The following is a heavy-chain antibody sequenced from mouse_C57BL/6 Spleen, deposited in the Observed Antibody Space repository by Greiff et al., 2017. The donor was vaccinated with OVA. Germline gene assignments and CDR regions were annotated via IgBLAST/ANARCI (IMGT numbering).Heavy chain of an antibody. CDR2: IDPEDGET. D-gene: IGHD1-1*01. Sequence: VQLQQSGAELVKPGASVKLSCTASGFNIKDYYMHWVKQRTEQGLEWIGRIDPEDGETKYAPKFQGKATITAYTASNTAYLQLSSLTSEDTAVYYCARGYGRSWFAYWGQGTLVTVSA. CDR3: ARGYGRSWFAY. CDR1: GFNIKDYY. J-gene: IGHJ3*01. V-gene: IGHV14-2*01.